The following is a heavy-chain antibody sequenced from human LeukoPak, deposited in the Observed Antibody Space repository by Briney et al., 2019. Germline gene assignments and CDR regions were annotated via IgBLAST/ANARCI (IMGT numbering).Heavy chain of an antibody. D-gene: IGHD3-22*01. CDR2: IYSGGST. CDR1: GFTVSSNY. CDR3: ARDRYYDSSGYDY. J-gene: IGHJ4*02. Sequence: GGSLRLSCAASGFTVSSNYMSWVRQAPGKGLEWVSVIYSGGSTYYADSVKGRFTISRDNSKNTLYLQMNSLRAEDTAVYYCARDRYYDSSGYDYWGQGTLVNVSS. V-gene: IGHV3-66*02.